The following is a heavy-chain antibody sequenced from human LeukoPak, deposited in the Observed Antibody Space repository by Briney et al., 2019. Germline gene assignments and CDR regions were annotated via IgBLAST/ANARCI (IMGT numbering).Heavy chain of an antibody. CDR2: IYPRDGST. J-gene: IGHJ4*02. CDR1: GYTFTSNY. D-gene: IGHD2-2*01. V-gene: IGHV1-46*01. CDR3: ARALLYCSSTSCYCVGGDY. Sequence: ASVKVSCKASGYTFTSNYIHWVRQAPGQGLEWMGMIYPRDGSTSYAQKFQGRVTVTRDTSTSTVHMELSGLRSEDTAVYYCARALLYCSSTSCYCVGGDYWGQGTLVTVSS.